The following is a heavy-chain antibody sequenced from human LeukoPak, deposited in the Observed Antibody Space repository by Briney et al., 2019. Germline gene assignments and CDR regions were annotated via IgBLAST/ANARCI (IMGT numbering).Heavy chain of an antibody. J-gene: IGHJ4*02. CDR1: GGTFSSYA. Sequence: SVKVSCKASGGTFSSYAISWVRQAPGQGLEWMGGIIPIFGTANYAQKLQGRVTMTTDTSTRTAYMELRSLRSDDTTVYYCARGWELYYWGQGTLVTVSS. CDR2: IIPIFGTA. V-gene: IGHV1-69*05. CDR3: ARGWELYY. D-gene: IGHD4-23*01.